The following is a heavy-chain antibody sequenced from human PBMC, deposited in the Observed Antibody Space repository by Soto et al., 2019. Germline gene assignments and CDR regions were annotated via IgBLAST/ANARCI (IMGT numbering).Heavy chain of an antibody. CDR1: GGTFSSYA. CDR3: ARDLPRMGIAAGHDAFDI. Sequence: GASVKVSCKASGGTFSSYAISWVRQAPGQGLEWMGGIIPIFGTANYAQKFQGRVTITADKSTSTAYMELSSLRSEDTAVYYCARDLPRMGIAAGHDAFDIWGQGTMVTVSS. D-gene: IGHD6-13*01. CDR2: IIPIFGTA. J-gene: IGHJ3*02. V-gene: IGHV1-69*06.